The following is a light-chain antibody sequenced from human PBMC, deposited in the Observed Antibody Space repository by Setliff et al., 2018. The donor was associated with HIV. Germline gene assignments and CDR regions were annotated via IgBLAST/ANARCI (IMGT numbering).Light chain of an antibody. V-gene: IGLV2-14*01. Sequence: QSALAQPASVSGSPGQSITISCTGTSSDVGGYNSVSWYQQHPGKAPKVIIYEVTDRPSGVSDRFSGSKSGNTASLTISGLQAEDEADYYCSSYAGNYTKLFGGGTKVTVL. J-gene: IGLJ2*01. CDR3: SSYAGNYTKL. CDR2: EVT. CDR1: SSDVGGYNS.